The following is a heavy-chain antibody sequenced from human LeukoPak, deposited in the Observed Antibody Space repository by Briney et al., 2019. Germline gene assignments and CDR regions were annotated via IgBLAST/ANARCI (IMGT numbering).Heavy chain of an antibody. CDR3: ARVPRASTVMALRGGSYYYYIDV. J-gene: IGHJ6*03. V-gene: IGHV4-34*01. Sequence: PSETLSLTCAVYGGSFSGYYWSWIRQPPGKGLEWIGEINHSGSTNYNPSLKSRVTISLDTSKNQFSLKLSSLAVADAAVYYCARVPRASTVMALRGGSYYYYIDVWGKGTTVTVSS. CDR2: INHSGST. CDR1: GGSFSGYY. D-gene: IGHD4-17*01.